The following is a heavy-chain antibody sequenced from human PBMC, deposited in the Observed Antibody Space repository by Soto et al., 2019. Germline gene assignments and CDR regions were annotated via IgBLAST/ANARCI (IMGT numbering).Heavy chain of an antibody. Sequence: GASVKVSCKASGYTFTSYYMHWVRQAPGQGLEWMGIINPSGGSTSYAQKFQGRVTMTRDTSTSTVYMELSSLRSEDTAVYYCAREGKKYYDFWSGSRSFDYWGQGTLVTVSS. V-gene: IGHV1-46*03. CDR3: AREGKKYYDFWSGSRSFDY. J-gene: IGHJ4*02. D-gene: IGHD3-3*01. CDR2: INPSGGST. CDR1: GYTFTSYY.